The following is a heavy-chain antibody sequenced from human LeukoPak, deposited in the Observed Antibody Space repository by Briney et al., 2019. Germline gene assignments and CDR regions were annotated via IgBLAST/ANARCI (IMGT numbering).Heavy chain of an antibody. CDR1: GFTFSSYA. Sequence: GGSLRLSCAASGFTFSSYAMSWVRQAPGKGLEWVSAISGSGGSTYYADSVKGRFTISRDNSKNTLYLQMNSLRAEDTAVYYCAKEAYYYDSSGYYSPLDYWGQGTLVTVSS. CDR3: AKEAYYYDSSGYYSPLDY. CDR2: ISGSGGST. J-gene: IGHJ4*02. V-gene: IGHV3-23*01. D-gene: IGHD3-22*01.